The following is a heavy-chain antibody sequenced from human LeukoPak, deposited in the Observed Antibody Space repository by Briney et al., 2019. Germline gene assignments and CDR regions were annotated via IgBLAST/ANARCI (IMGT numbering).Heavy chain of an antibody. D-gene: IGHD3-10*01. J-gene: IGHJ5*02. V-gene: IGHV1-69*06. CDR1: GGTFSNYA. CDR3: ARANMVRGVGLFFDRNWFDP. CDR2: IIPIYDTA. Sequence: ASVKVSCKASGGTFSNYAISWVRQAPGQGLEWMGGIIPIYDTATYAQKFQGTVTITADISTSTAYMELSGLRSDDTAVYYCARANMVRGVGLFFDRNWFDPWGQGTLVAVSS.